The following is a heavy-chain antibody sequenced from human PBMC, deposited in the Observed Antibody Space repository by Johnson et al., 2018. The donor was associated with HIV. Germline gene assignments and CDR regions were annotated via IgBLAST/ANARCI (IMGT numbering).Heavy chain of an antibody. CDR1: GFTFSSYV. CDR3: TTDPHITIFGVVIIPDAFDI. CDR2: IKSKTDGGTT. Sequence: VQLVESGGGLVQPGGSLRLSCAASGFTFSSYVMSWVRQAPGKGLEWVGRIKSKTDGGTTDYAAPVKGRFTISRDDSKNTLYLQMNSLKTEDTAVYYCTTDPHITIFGVVIIPDAFDIWGQGTMVTVS. J-gene: IGHJ3*02. D-gene: IGHD3-3*01. V-gene: IGHV3-15*01.